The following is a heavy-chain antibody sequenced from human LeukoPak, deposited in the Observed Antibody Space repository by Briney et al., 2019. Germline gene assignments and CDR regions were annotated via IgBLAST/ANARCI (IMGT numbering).Heavy chain of an antibody. J-gene: IGHJ4*02. Sequence: SEALSLTCAVYGGSFSGYYWSWIRQPPGKGLEWIGEINDSGSTNYNPSLKSRVTISVDTSKNQFSLKLSSVTAADTAVYYCARAYYDILTGYLYYFDYWGQGTLVTVSS. D-gene: IGHD3-9*01. CDR3: ARAYYDILTGYLYYFDY. CDR2: INDSGST. CDR1: GGSFSGYY. V-gene: IGHV4-34*01.